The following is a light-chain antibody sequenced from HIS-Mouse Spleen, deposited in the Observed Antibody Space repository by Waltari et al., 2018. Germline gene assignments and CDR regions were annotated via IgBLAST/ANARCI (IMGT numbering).Light chain of an antibody. J-gene: IGLJ1*01. Sequence: QSALTQPASVSGSPGPSITISCTGTSSDVGGYNYVSWYQQHPGKAPKLMIYEVSNRPSGFSNRFSGSKSGNTASLTISGLQAEDEADYYCSSYTSSSTYVFGTGTKVTVL. V-gene: IGLV2-14*01. CDR2: EVS. CDR3: SSYTSSSTYV. CDR1: SSDVGGYNY.